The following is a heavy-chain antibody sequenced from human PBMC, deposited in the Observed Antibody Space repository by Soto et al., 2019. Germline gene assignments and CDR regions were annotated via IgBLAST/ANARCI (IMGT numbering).Heavy chain of an antibody. Sequence: SETLSLTCAVYGGSLSCYYWSWIRQPPGKGLEWIGEINHSGSTNYNPSLKSRAIISVDTSKNQFSLKLTSVTAADTAVYYCARGREDQQLVFDYWGQETLVTVS. J-gene: IGHJ4*02. CDR3: ARGREDQQLVFDY. CDR1: GGSLSCYY. CDR2: INHSGST. V-gene: IGHV4-34*01. D-gene: IGHD6-13*01.